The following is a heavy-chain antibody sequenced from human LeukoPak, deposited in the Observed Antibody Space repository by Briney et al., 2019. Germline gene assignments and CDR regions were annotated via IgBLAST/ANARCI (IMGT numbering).Heavy chain of an antibody. CDR1: GGSFSGYY. CDR2: INRSGST. Sequence: SETLSLTRAVYGGSFSGYYWSWIRQPPGKGLEWIGEINRSGSTNYNPSLKSRVTISVDTSKDQFSLKLRSVIAADTAAYYCVVLFRRGSGSYYIDYWGQGTLVTVSS. D-gene: IGHD3-10*01. CDR3: VVLFRRGSGSYYIDY. V-gene: IGHV4-34*01. J-gene: IGHJ4*02.